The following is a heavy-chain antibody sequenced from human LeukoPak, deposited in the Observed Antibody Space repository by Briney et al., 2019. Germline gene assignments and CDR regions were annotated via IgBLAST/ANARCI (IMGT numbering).Heavy chain of an antibody. CDR2: INSDGSST. D-gene: IGHD2-15*01. Sequence: GGSLRLSCAASAFTFSSYWMHWVRQAPGKGLVWVSRINSDGSSTSYADSVKGRFTISRDNAKNTLYLQMNSLRAEDTAVYYCARWARIFAVDYWGQGTLVTVSS. J-gene: IGHJ4*02. V-gene: IGHV3-74*01. CDR3: ARWARIFAVDY. CDR1: AFTFSSYW.